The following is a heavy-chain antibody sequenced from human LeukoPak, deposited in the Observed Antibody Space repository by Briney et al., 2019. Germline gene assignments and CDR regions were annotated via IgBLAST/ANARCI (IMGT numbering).Heavy chain of an antibody. CDR3: ARGTIGSYSSVHG. Sequence: PVASVKVSCKASGYTFTGYYIHWVRQAPGQGLEWVGWINPKSGGIDYAQRLQGRVTMTTDTSIATAYMELSRLTPDDTAVYFCARGTIGSYSSVHGWGQGTLVTVSS. D-gene: IGHD1-26*01. V-gene: IGHV1-2*02. J-gene: IGHJ1*01. CDR2: INPKSGGI. CDR1: GYTFTGYY.